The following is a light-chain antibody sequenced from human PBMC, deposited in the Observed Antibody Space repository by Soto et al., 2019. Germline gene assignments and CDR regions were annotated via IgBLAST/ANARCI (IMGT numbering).Light chain of an antibody. J-gene: IGLJ1*01. Sequence: STELAQPPSVSVSPGQTARITCSGDALPKQYAYWYQQKPGQAPVVVIYKDNERPSGIPERFSGSRSGTTVTLTISGVQAEDEADYYCQSADSSGTEVFATGTKVTVL. CDR1: ALPKQY. CDR2: KDN. V-gene: IGLV3-25*02. CDR3: QSADSSGTEV.